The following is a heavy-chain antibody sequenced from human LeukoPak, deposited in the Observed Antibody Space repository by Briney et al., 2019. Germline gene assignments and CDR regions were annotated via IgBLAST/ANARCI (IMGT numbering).Heavy chain of an antibody. Sequence: PSETLSLTCTVSGGSIGTYYWSWIRQPPGKGLEWIGYIYYSGSTNYNPSLKSRVTISVDTSKNQFSLKLSSVTAADTAVYYCARGSSLTPYCYDSSGYPDAFDIWGQGTMVTVSS. D-gene: IGHD3-22*01. J-gene: IGHJ3*02. V-gene: IGHV4-59*01. CDR3: ARGSSLTPYCYDSSGYPDAFDI. CDR2: IYYSGST. CDR1: GGSIGTYY.